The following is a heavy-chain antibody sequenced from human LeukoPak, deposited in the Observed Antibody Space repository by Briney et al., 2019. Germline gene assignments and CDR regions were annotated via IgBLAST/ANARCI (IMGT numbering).Heavy chain of an antibody. V-gene: IGHV3-23*01. CDR3: ACLGAVVSENWFDP. Sequence: PGGSLSLSCAASGFTFSSYAMLWVRPAPGKGLEWVSASSGSGRSTYYADSGKGRFTISRDNSKNTLYLQMNSLRAEDTAVYYCACLGAVVSENWFDPWGEGTLVIVS. CDR2: SSGSGRST. CDR1: GFTFSSYA. D-gene: IGHD6-19*01. J-gene: IGHJ5*02.